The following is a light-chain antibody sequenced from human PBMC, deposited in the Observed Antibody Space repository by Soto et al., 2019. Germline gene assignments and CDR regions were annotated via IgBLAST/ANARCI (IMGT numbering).Light chain of an antibody. V-gene: IGKV1-33*01. Sequence: DIQMTQSPSSLSASVGDRVSITCQASQDISNYLNWYQQKPGKAPKLLIYDAYYLQTGVPSRFSGSGSGTDFTFTISSLQPEDIATYYCQQYDNLPGITFGQGTRLEIK. CDR2: DAY. CDR3: QQYDNLPGIT. J-gene: IGKJ5*01. CDR1: QDISNY.